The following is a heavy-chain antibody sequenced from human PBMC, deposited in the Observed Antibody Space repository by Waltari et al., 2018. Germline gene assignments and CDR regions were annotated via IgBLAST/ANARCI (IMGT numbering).Heavy chain of an antibody. CDR1: GFTFSNYA. CDR2: IVGEGNGA. Sequence: EVQLLESGGGVVQAGGSLRLSCAASGFTFSNYAMSWVRQAPGKGLKWVAGIVGEGNGACYAASVRGRFTVSRDNSKNTAYLEMNSLKSEDTAVYYCTREGSGAGPTQFDYWGQGVLVTVSS. J-gene: IGHJ4*02. D-gene: IGHD6-19*01. V-gene: IGHV3-23*01. CDR3: TREGSGAGPTQFDY.